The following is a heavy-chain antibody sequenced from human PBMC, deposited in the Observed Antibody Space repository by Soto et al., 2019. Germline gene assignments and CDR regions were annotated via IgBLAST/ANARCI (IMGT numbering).Heavy chain of an antibody. CDR1: GFSFSSYS. V-gene: IGHV3-21*01. J-gene: IGHJ4*02. CDR3: ATDSISGRYGDYRTYYFDY. D-gene: IGHD4-17*01. CDR2: ISSSSSYI. Sequence: EVQLVESGGGLVKLGGSLRLSCAVSGFSFSSYSMNWVRQAPGKGLEWVSSISSSSSYIYYADSVKGRFTISRDNAKNSLYLQMNSLRAEDTAVYYCATDSISGRYGDYRTYYFDYWGQGTLVTVSS.